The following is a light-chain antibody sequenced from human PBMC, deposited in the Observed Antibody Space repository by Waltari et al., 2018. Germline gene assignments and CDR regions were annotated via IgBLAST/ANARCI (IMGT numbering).Light chain of an antibody. V-gene: IGKV3-15*01. CDR2: GAS. Sequence: EIVMTQSPATLSLSPGERATLSCRASQSVSSNLAWSQHKPGQAPRLLIYGASTRATGIPARFSGSGSGTEFTLTISSLQSEDFAVYYCQQYNNWPPLTFGGGTKVEIK. CDR1: QSVSSN. CDR3: QQYNNWPPLT. J-gene: IGKJ4*01.